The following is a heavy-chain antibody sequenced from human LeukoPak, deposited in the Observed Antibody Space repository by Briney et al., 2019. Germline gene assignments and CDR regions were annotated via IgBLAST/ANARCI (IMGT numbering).Heavy chain of an antibody. Sequence: PGGSLRLSRAASGFTFSSYEMNWVRQAPGKGLEWVSYISSSGSTIYYADSVKGRLTISRDNAKNSLYLQMNSLRAEDTAVYYCARGVWFGELSFDYWGQGTLVTVSS. V-gene: IGHV3-48*03. CDR1: GFTFSSYE. D-gene: IGHD3-10*01. CDR2: ISSSGSTI. CDR3: ARGVWFGELSFDY. J-gene: IGHJ4*02.